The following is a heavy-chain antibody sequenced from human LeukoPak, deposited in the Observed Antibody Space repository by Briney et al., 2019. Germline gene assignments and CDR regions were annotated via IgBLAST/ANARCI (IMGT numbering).Heavy chain of an antibody. CDR3: ATYGSGSYYNGNYYYYMDV. Sequence: GGSLRLSCAASGFTFSDYYMSWIRQAPGKGLEWVSYISSSGSTIYYADSVKGRFTISRDNAKNSLYLQMNSLRAEDTAVYYCATYGSGSYYNGNYYYYMDVWGKGTTVTISS. J-gene: IGHJ6*03. CDR1: GFTFSDYY. CDR2: ISSSGSTI. D-gene: IGHD3-10*01. V-gene: IGHV3-11*04.